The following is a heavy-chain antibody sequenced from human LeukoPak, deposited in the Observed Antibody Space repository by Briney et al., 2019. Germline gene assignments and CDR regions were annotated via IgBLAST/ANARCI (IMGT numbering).Heavy chain of an antibody. Sequence: GGSLRLSCAASGFTFSSYSMNWVRQAPGKGLEWVSSISSSSSYIHYADSVKGRFTISRDNAKNSLYLQMNSLRAEDTAVYYCARERRWVRGVDYWGQGTLVTVSS. CDR1: GFTFSSYS. J-gene: IGHJ4*02. V-gene: IGHV3-21*01. D-gene: IGHD3-10*01. CDR2: ISSSSSYI. CDR3: ARERRWVRGVDY.